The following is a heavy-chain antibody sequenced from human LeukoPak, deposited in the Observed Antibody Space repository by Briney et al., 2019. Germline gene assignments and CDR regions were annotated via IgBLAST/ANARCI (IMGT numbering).Heavy chain of an antibody. CDR2: IKQDGSEK. D-gene: IGHD3-22*01. V-gene: IGHV3-7*01. Sequence: PGGSLRLSCAASGFTFSSYSMNWVRQAPGKGLERVANIKQDGSEKYYVDSVKGRFTISRDNAKNSLYLQMNSLRAEDTAVYYCARDYYDSSGYYGSHLFDYWGQGTLVTVSS. CDR3: ARDYYDSSGYYGSHLFDY. CDR1: GFTFSSYS. J-gene: IGHJ4*02.